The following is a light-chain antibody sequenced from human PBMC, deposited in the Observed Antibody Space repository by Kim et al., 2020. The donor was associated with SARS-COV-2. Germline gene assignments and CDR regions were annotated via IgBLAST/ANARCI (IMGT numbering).Light chain of an antibody. J-gene: IGKJ1*01. CDR3: QQYTTSRWT. V-gene: IGKV3-20*01. CDR2: GAS. Sequence: EIVLTQSPGTLSLSPGERATLSCRASQSVSSNSLAWYQQKPGQAPRLLIYGASTRATGVPDRFSGSGSGTDFTLTISRLEPGDFAVFYCQQYTTSRWTFGQGTKVDIK. CDR1: QSVSSNS.